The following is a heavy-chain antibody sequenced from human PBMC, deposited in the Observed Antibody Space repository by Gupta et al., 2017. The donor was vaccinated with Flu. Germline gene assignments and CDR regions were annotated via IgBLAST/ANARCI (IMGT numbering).Heavy chain of an antibody. CDR3: VGDYCTSGRRGNYFDH. D-gene: IGHD2-2*01. CDR1: YD. Sequence: YDRNWVRQAPGEGLEWVECISSSSNYIYNGNSAKGRFTNSRDNAHNAVSIKKASLRFDDAALYDWVGDYCTSGRRGNYFDHWGHGIMVTVSS. V-gene: IGHV3-21*04. J-gene: IGHJ4*01. CDR2: ISSSSNYI.